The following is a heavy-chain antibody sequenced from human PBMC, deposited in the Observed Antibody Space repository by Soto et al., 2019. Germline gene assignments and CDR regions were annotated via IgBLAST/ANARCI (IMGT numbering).Heavy chain of an antibody. Sequence: EVQLVESGGGLVQPGGSLRLSCAASGFTFSSCSMNWVRQPPGKGLEWVSYISSSSSTIYYADSVKGRFTISRDIAKNSLYLHMNSLRAEDTAVYYCARLVVVPAATDYYYYYMDVWGKGTTVSVSS. CDR2: ISSSSSTI. CDR3: ARLVVVPAATDYYYYYMDV. V-gene: IGHV3-48*01. J-gene: IGHJ6*03. CDR1: GFTFSSCS. D-gene: IGHD2-2*01.